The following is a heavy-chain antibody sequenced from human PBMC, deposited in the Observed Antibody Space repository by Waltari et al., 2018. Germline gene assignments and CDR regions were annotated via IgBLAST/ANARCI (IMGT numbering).Heavy chain of an antibody. J-gene: IGHJ4*02. Sequence: QVRLQESGPGLVKPSETLSLTCTVSAASISSSYWSWIRQPPGKGLEWIAYIYFSGSTSYNPSLKSRVAISGDTSKKQFSLRLSSVTAADTAVYYYARGDTSNWFASYFDFWGQGILVSVSS. CDR1: AASISSSY. V-gene: IGHV4-59*01. CDR2: IYFSGST. D-gene: IGHD3-10*01. CDR3: ARGDTSNWFASYFDF.